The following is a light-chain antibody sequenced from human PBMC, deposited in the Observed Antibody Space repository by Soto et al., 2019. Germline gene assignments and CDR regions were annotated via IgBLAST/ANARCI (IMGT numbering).Light chain of an antibody. CDR2: GAS. Sequence: ESVLTQSPGTLSLSPGESATLSCRASQGLKTFYLAWYQQKHGQAPRHLIYGASSRATGVPDRFSGSGSGTDFTVTISRLEPEDAAVYYCHQYGSSFGQGPKVEIK. V-gene: IGKV3-20*01. CDR3: HQYGSS. CDR1: QGLKTFY. J-gene: IGKJ2*01.